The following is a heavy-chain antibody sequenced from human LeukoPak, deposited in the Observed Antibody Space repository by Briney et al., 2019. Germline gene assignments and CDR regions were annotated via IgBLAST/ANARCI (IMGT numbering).Heavy chain of an antibody. Sequence: SETLSLTCTVSGGSISSYYWSWIRQPPGMGLEWIGYIYYSGSTNYNPSLKSRVTISVDTSKNQFSLKLSSVTAADTAVYYCARSGRTSISRFQHWGQGTLVTVSS. CDR3: ARSGRTSISRFQH. V-gene: IGHV4-59*01. J-gene: IGHJ1*01. D-gene: IGHD2-2*01. CDR1: GGSISSYY. CDR2: IYYSGST.